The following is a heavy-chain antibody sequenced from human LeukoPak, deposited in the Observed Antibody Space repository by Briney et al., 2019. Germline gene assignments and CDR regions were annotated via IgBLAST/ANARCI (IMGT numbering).Heavy chain of an antibody. V-gene: IGHV5-51*01. CDR3: ARQNDFRLDY. D-gene: IGHD3-3*01. CDR1: GYTFSSYR. J-gene: IGHJ4*02. Sequence: GESLKISCKGSGYTFSSYRIGWLRQMPGKGLEWMGIIYPGDSDTRYSPSLQGQVTISVDTSIGTAYLQWSSLKASDTAIYYCARQNDFRLDYWGQGTLVTVSS. CDR2: IYPGDSDT.